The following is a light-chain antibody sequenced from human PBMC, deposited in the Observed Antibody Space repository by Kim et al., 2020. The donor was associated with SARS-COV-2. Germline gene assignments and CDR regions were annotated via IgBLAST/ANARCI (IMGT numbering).Light chain of an antibody. CDR2: AVS. CDR1: SSDVVGHNY. Sequence: GQSITTSCTGTSSDVVGHNYVAWYQQHPGKAPKLMIHAVSNRPSGVSNRFSGSKSGNTASLTISGLQAEDEADYYCSSYTSSNSYVFGTGTKVTVL. V-gene: IGLV2-14*03. CDR3: SSYTSSNSYV. J-gene: IGLJ1*01.